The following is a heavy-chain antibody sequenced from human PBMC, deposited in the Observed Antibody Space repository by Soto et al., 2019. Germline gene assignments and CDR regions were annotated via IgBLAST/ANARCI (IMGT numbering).Heavy chain of an antibody. CDR1: GFTFSNFA. J-gene: IGHJ4*02. Sequence: QVQLVESGGGVVQPGRSLRLSCAASGFTFSNFAMHWFRQAPGKGLERVAVMSFDGTTKFYADSVKGRLTVSRDNSQNPLYLQVNSLRDEDTAVYYCAREGPEAFRSTWHFDYWGQGTLGTVS. D-gene: IGHD1-26*01. V-gene: IGHV3-30*04. CDR2: MSFDGTTK. CDR3: AREGPEAFRSTWHFDY.